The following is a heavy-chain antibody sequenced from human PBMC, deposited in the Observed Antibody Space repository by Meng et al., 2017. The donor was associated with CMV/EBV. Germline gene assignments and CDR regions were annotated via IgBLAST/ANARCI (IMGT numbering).Heavy chain of an antibody. CDR2: IKSKTDGGTT. D-gene: IGHD1-26*01. CDR3: TTEPYRWELPYDY. Sequence: SGFTCSNDWMSWVRQARGKGLEWVGRIKSKTDGGTTDYAAPVKGRFTISRDDSKNTLYLQMNSLKTEDTAVYYCTTEPYRWELPYDYWGQGTLVTVSS. V-gene: IGHV3-15*01. CDR1: GFTCSNDW. J-gene: IGHJ4*02.